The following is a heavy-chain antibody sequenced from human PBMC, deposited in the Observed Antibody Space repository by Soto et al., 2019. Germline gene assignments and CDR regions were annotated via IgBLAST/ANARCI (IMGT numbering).Heavy chain of an antibody. J-gene: IGHJ3*02. CDR2: IYYSGST. Sequence: SETLSLTCTVSGGSISSGGYYWSWIRQHPGKGMEWIGYIYYSGSTYYNPSLKSRDTISVDTSKNQFSLKLSSVTAANTAVYYCARDAVAATYLCHFDIWGQGTMVTVS. D-gene: IGHD2-15*01. V-gene: IGHV4-31*03. CDR3: ARDAVAATYLCHFDI. CDR1: GGSISSGGYY.